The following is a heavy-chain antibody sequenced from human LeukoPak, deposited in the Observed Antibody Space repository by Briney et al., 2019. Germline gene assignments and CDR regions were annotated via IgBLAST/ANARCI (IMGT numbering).Heavy chain of an antibody. D-gene: IGHD1-1*01. Sequence: GGSLRLSCAASGFPFSRDSMHWVRQSPGKGLVWLSRISPDGSTTNYADSVKGRSTISRGNVKNTLYLQMNSLRDEDTAVYYCASDVAYKFDYWGQGTPVTFSS. CDR3: ASDVAYKFDY. CDR1: GFPFSRDS. CDR2: ISPDGSTT. J-gene: IGHJ4*02. V-gene: IGHV3-74*01.